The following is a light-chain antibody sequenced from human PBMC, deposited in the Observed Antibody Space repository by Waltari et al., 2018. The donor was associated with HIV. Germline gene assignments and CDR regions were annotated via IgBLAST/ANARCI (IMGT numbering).Light chain of an antibody. CDR1: SSNIGNNY. CDR2: RND. V-gene: IGLV1-47*01. J-gene: IGLJ1*01. Sequence: QSVLTQPPSASGTPGQRVPIACSGSSSNIGNNYVYWYHPLPGTAPKLLIYRNDQRPSGVPDRCSGSKSGTSASLAISGLRSEDEADYYCAAWDDSLSGSYVFATGTKVTVL. CDR3: AAWDDSLSGSYV.